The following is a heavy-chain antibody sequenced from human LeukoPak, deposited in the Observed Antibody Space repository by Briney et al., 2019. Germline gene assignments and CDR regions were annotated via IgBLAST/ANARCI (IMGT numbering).Heavy chain of an antibody. Sequence: KPGGSLRLSCAASGFTFSDYYMSWIRQAPGKGLEWVSYISSSGSTIYYADSVKGRFTISRDNAKNSLYLQMNSLRAEDTAVYYCARESRTVPWIIRAFDIWGQGTMVTVSS. CDR3: ARESRTVPWIIRAFDI. V-gene: IGHV3-11*01. J-gene: IGHJ3*02. CDR2: ISSSGSTI. D-gene: IGHD5-12*01. CDR1: GFTFSDYY.